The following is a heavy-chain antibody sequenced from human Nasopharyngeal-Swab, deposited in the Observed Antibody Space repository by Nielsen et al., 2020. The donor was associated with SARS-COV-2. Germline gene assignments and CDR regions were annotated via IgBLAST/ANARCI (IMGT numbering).Heavy chain of an antibody. V-gene: IGHV4-34*01. D-gene: IGHD4-17*01. CDR1: GGSFSGYY. CDR2: INHSGST. J-gene: IGHJ6*02. CDR3: ARVYGDYVDYYYYGMDV. Sequence: SELLSLTCAVYGGSFSGYYWSWIRQPPGKGLEWIGEINHSGSTNYNPSLKSRVTISVDTSKNQFSLKLSSVTAADTAVYYCARVYGDYVDYYYYGMDVWGQGTTVTVSS.